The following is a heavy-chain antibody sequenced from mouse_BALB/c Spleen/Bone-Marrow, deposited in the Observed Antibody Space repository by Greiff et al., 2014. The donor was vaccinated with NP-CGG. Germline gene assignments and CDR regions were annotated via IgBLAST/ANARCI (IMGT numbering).Heavy chain of an antibody. CDR2: IRSKPNNHAT. Sequence: VQLKESGGGLVQPGGSMKLTCVASGFTFSDAWMDWVRQSPEKGLEWVAEIRSKPNNHATYYAESVKGRFTISRDDSKSSVYLQMNSLRAEDTGIYYCMDGNLFAYWGQGTLVTVSA. J-gene: IGHJ3*01. CDR1: GFTFSDAW. D-gene: IGHD2-1*01. CDR3: MDGNLFAY. V-gene: IGHV6-6*01.